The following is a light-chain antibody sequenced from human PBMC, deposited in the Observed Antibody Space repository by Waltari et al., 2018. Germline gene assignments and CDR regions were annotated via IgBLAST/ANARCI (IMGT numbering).Light chain of an antibody. CDR3: QQYTSSIMYT. Sequence: LTHSPATLTFSPGARATISCRSSESLTKRYLAWYQQKPGQAPRLLIYGASSRAAGIPYRFSGSGSGTDFTLTISRLEPEDFAVYYCQQYTSSIMYTFGQGTKLEIK. CDR1: ESLTKRY. CDR2: GAS. J-gene: IGKJ2*01. V-gene: IGKV3-20*01.